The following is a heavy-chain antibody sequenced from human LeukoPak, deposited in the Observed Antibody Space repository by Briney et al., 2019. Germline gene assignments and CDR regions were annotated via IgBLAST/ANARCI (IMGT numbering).Heavy chain of an antibody. J-gene: IGHJ5*02. D-gene: IGHD6-6*01. CDR2: ISSSSSTI. CDR3: VQGSTST. CDR1: GFTFSSFG. V-gene: IGHV3-48*04. Sequence: GGSLRLSCAASGFTFSSFGMNWVRQAPGKGLEWVSYISSSSSTIYYADSVKGRFTISRDNAKNSVYLQMSSLRTEDTAVYYCVQGSTSTWGQGTLVTVSS.